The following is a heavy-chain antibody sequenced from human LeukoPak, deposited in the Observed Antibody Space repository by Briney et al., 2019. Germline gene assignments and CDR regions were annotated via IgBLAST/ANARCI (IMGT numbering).Heavy chain of an antibody. CDR2: ISSSSSYI. CDR1: GFTVSSYS. D-gene: IGHD6-13*01. Sequence: PGGSLRLSCAASGFTVSSYSMNWVRQAPGKGLEWVSSISSSSSYIYYADSVKGRFTISRDNAKNSLYLQMNSLRAEDTAVYYCASPYSSRWYELCYWGQGTLVTVSS. V-gene: IGHV3-21*01. CDR3: ASPYSSRWYELCY. J-gene: IGHJ4*02.